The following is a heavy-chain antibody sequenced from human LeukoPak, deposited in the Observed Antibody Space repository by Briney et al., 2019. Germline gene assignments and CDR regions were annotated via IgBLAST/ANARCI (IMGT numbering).Heavy chain of an antibody. CDR3: ARGLTTYYDFWSGGDYYFDY. CDR1: GYTFTSYG. V-gene: IGHV1-18*01. J-gene: IGHJ4*02. Sequence: ASVKVSCKASGYTFTSYGISWVRQAPGQGLEWMGWISAYNGNTNYAQKLQGRVTMTTDTSTSTAYMELRSLRSDDTAVYYCARGLTTYYDFWSGGDYYFDYWGQGTLVTVSS. CDR2: ISAYNGNT. D-gene: IGHD3-3*01.